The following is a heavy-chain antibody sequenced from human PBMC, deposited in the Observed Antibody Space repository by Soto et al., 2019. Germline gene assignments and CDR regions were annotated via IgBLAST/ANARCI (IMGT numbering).Heavy chain of an antibody. V-gene: IGHV1-46*01. J-gene: IGHJ3*02. D-gene: IGHD6-19*01. CDR3: ARPMGIAVAGTLAFDI. Sequence: ASVKVSCKASGYTFINYYIHWVRQAPGQGLEWMAIINPMGGSTNYAQEFQGRVTLTSDTSTSTVYMELRSLRSDDTAVYYCARPMGIAVAGTLAFDIWGQGTMVTVSS. CDR2: INPMGGST. CDR1: GYTFINYY.